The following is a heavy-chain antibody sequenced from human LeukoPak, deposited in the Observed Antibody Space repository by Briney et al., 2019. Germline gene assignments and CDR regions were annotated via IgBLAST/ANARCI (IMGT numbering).Heavy chain of an antibody. Sequence: SETLSLTCAVYGGSFSGYYWSWIRQPPGKGLEWIGEINHSGSTNYNPSLKSRVTISVDTSKNQFSLKLSSVTAADTAVYYCARDSRYQLLYYYYYGMDVWGQGTTVTVSS. D-gene: IGHD2-2*01. CDR2: INHSGST. J-gene: IGHJ6*02. CDR3: ARDSRYQLLYYYYYGMDV. V-gene: IGHV4-34*01. CDR1: GGSFSGYY.